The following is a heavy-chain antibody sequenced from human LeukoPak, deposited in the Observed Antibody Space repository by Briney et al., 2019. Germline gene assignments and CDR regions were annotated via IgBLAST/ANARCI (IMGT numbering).Heavy chain of an antibody. Sequence: GGSLRLSCAASGFTFSDYYMGWIRQAPGKGLEWVSYISSSGSTIYCADSVKGRFTISRDNAKNSLYLQMNSLRAEDTAVYYCARRHYDILTGLYYYMDVWGKGTTVTVSS. CDR3: ARRHYDILTGLYYYMDV. CDR2: ISSSGSTI. CDR1: GFTFSDYY. J-gene: IGHJ6*03. D-gene: IGHD3-9*01. V-gene: IGHV3-11*04.